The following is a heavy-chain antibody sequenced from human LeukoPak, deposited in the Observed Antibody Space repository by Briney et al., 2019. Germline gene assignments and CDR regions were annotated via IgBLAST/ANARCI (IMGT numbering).Heavy chain of an antibody. CDR1: GGSFSGNY. CDR2: INHSVST. J-gene: IGHJ5*02. Sequence: PSPTLSLTCALYGGSFSGNYSSWVRHPPGKGLEWIGEINHSVSTNYNPSLKSQVTISADRSKNQFSLKLRSVTAADRAVYYCARLVSLLFGESPNWFDTWGGGTLVTVSS. CDR3: ARLVSLLFGESPNWFDT. V-gene: IGHV4-34*01. D-gene: IGHD3-10*02.